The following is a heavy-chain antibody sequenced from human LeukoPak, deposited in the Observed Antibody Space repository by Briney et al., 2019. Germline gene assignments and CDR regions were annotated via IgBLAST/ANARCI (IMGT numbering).Heavy chain of an antibody. V-gene: IGHV4-34*01. CDR2: INYSGST. J-gene: IGHJ4*02. D-gene: IGHD1-26*01. CDR3: ARAQPRYRDY. Sequence: SGTLSLTCAVYGRSVSGYYWSWVRQPPGKWLEWIGEINYSGSTNYNPSLRSRVTISEDTCNDQFSLKMSSVTAADPDVYYSARAQPRYRDYWGQGSLVTVSS. CDR1: GRSVSGYY.